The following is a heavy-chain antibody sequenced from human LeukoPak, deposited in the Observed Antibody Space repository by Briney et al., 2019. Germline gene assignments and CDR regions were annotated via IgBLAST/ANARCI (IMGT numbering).Heavy chain of an antibody. V-gene: IGHV3-48*01. Sequence: GGSLRLSCAASGFTFTSYSMNWVRQAPGKGLEWVSYISSGGSTTYYADSVRGRFTVSRDTAKNSLYLQMNSLRAEDTAVYYCARAPHYSNYGPYYYGIDVWGQGTTVTVSS. D-gene: IGHD4-11*01. CDR2: ISSGGSTT. CDR1: GFTFTSYS. J-gene: IGHJ6*02. CDR3: ARAPHYSNYGPYYYGIDV.